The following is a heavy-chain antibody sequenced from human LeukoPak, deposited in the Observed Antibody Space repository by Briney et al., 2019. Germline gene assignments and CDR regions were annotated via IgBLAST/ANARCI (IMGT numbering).Heavy chain of an antibody. CDR2: IKQDGSEK. CDR3: TTSRTFDY. Sequence: GGSLRLSCAASGFSISAYSMSWVRQAPGKGLEWVANIKQDGSEKYYVDSVKGRFTISRDNAYSTLYLQMSPLRAEDTAVYYCTTSRTFDYWGQGTLVTVSS. D-gene: IGHD4-11*01. CDR1: GFSISAYS. J-gene: IGHJ4*02. V-gene: IGHV3-7*03.